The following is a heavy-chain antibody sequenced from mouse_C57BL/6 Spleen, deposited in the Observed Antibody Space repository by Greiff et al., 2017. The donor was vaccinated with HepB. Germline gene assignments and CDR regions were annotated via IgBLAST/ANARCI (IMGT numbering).Heavy chain of an antibody. CDR1: GFNIKNTY. V-gene: IGHV14-3*01. J-gene: IGHJ1*03. CDR3: ARSDHYYGSSHWYFDV. CDR2: IDPANGNT. D-gene: IGHD1-1*01. Sequence: EVKLQESVAELVRPGASVKLSCTASGFNIKNTYMHWVKQRPEQGLEWIGRIDPANGNTKYAPKFQGKATITADTSSNTAYLQLSSLTSEDTAIYYCARSDHYYGSSHWYFDVWGTGTTVTVSS.